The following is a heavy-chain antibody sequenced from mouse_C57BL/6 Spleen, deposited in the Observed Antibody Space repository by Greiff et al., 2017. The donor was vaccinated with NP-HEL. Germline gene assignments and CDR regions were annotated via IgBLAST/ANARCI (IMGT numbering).Heavy chain of an antibody. CDR2: FHPYNDDT. CDR3: ARLSYYYAMDY. CDR1: GYTFTTYP. Sequence: VKLVESGAELVKPGASVKMSCKASGYTFTTYPIEWMKQNHGKSLEWIGNFHPYNDDTKYNEKFKGKATLTVEKSSSTVYLELSRLTSDDSAVYYCARLSYYYAMDYWGQGTSVTVSS. D-gene: IGHD1-1*01. J-gene: IGHJ4*01. V-gene: IGHV1-47*01.